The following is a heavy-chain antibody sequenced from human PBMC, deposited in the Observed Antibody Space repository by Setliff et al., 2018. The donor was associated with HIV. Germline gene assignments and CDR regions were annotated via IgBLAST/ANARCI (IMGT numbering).Heavy chain of an antibody. V-gene: IGHV1-69*13. CDR3: AMSMTTYPVSRAFDI. Sequence: SVKVSCKASGGTFSSYTISWVRQALGQGLEWMGGIIPIFGTTNYAQKFQGRVTITADESTSTAYMELSSLRSEDTAVYYCAMSMTTYPVSRAFDIWGQGTMVTVSS. D-gene: IGHD4-4*01. CDR2: IIPIFGTT. J-gene: IGHJ3*02. CDR1: GGTFSSYT.